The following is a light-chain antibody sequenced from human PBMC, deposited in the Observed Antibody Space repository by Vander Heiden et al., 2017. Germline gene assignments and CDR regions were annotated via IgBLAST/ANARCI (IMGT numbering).Light chain of an antibody. CDR1: QNINTY. J-gene: IGKJ4*02. Sequence: DIQMIQSPSSLSASVGDRVTLTCRASQNINTYLNWYQQKIGKAPNLLISAASSLQGGVPSRFSGSGSGTDFTLTISSLEPGDFATYYCQQTDRPPLTFGGGTKVEIK. CDR3: QQTDRPPLT. V-gene: IGKV1-39*01. CDR2: AAS.